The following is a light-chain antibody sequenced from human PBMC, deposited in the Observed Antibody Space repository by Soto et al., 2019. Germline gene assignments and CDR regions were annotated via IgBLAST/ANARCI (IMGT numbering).Light chain of an antibody. Sequence: QSVLTQPASVSGSPGQSITISCTGTSSDVGGYNYVSWYQHHPGKVPKLMISEVTKRPSGVPDRFSGSKSGNTASLTVSGLQADDEADYFCSSYAGSNNLIFGGGTKLTVL. CDR1: SSDVGGYNY. CDR3: SSYAGSNNLI. CDR2: EVT. V-gene: IGLV2-8*01. J-gene: IGLJ2*01.